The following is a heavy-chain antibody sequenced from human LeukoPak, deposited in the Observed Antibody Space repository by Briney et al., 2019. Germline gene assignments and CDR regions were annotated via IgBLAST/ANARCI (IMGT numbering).Heavy chain of an antibody. CDR2: IIPIFGTA. D-gene: IGHD3-3*01. CDR1: GGTFSSYA. V-gene: IGHV1-69*05. Sequence: SVKVSCKASGGTFSSYAIRWVRQAPGQGLEWMGGIIPIFGTANYAQKFQGRVTITTDESTSTAYMELSSLRSEDTAVYYCARGRRGVVITNNWFDPWGQGTLVTVSS. CDR3: ARGRRGVVITNNWFDP. J-gene: IGHJ5*02.